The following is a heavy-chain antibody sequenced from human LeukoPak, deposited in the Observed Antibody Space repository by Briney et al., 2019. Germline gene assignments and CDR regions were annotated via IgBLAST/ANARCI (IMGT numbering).Heavy chain of an antibody. V-gene: IGHV1-2*02. CDR1: GSTFSSYA. Sequence: ASVKVSCKASGSTFSSYAISWVRQTPGQGLEWMGLINPNSGGTNFAQKFQGRVTMTRDTSIRTAYLEVSRLTSDDTAVYYCATGIAVAATDYWGQGTLVTVSS. J-gene: IGHJ4*02. CDR3: ATGIAVAATDY. CDR2: INPNSGGT. D-gene: IGHD6-19*01.